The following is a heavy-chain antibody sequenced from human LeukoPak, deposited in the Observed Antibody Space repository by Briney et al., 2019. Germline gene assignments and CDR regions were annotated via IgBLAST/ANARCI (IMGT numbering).Heavy chain of an antibody. V-gene: IGHV1-69*05. CDR3: AREVSVTLYYYYYYMDV. CDR1: GGTFSSYA. J-gene: IGHJ6*03. D-gene: IGHD4-11*01. Sequence: SVKVSCKASGGTFSSYAISWVRQAPGQGLEWMGRIIPIFGTANYAQKFQGRVTITTDESTSTAYMELSSLRSEDTAVYYRAREVSVTLYYYYYYMDVWGKGTTVTVSS. CDR2: IIPIFGTA.